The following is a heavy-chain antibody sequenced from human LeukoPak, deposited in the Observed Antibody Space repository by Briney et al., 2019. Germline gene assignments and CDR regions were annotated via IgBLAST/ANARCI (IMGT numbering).Heavy chain of an antibody. CDR2: IIPILGIA. J-gene: IGHJ4*02. CDR1: GGTFSSYA. Sequence: ASVKVSCNASGGTFSSYAISWVRQAPGQGLEWMGRIIPILGIANYAQKFQGRVTITADKSTSTAYMELSSLRSEDTAVYYCARRQWPNDYWGQGTLVTVSS. V-gene: IGHV1-69*04. D-gene: IGHD6-19*01. CDR3: ARRQWPNDY.